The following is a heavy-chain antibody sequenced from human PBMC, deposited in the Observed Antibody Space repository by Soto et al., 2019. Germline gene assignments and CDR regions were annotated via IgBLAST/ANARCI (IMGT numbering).Heavy chain of an antibody. CDR3: ARGYYDSRGQSNTFDV. V-gene: IGHV4-59*01. Sequence: SETLSLTCTVSGASISSSYWSWIRQSPGKGLEWIGYVHYSGGTKDNPSLNGRVSLSSDTSKNQFSLKLSSVAAADTAVYYCARGYYDSRGQSNTFDVWGQGTMVTVSS. J-gene: IGHJ3*01. CDR2: VHYSGGT. CDR1: GASISSSY. D-gene: IGHD3-22*01.